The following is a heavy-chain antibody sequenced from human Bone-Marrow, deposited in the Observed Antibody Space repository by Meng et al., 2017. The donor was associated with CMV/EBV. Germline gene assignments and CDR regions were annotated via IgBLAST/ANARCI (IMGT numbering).Heavy chain of an antibody. J-gene: IGHJ3*02. CDR1: GFSCDFYA. CDR2: ISWNSGSI. V-gene: IGHV3-9*01. D-gene: IGHD3-3*01. Sequence: SLKLWCAASGFSCDFYAMHWVRQATGRGLEWVSGISWNSGSIGYGESVKGRFTISRDNSKNTLYLQMNSLRAEDTAVYYCAKGWSELRFLEWLWGDAFDIWGQGTMVTVSS. CDR3: AKGWSELRFLEWLWGDAFDI.